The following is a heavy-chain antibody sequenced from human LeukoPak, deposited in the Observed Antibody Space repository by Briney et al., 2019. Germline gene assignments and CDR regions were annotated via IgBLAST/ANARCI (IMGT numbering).Heavy chain of an antibody. V-gene: IGHV4-38-2*01. CDR3: AKTDQDGYYFDL. D-gene: IGHD4-17*01. J-gene: IGHJ4*02. CDR1: GFSISSGYF. Sequence: SETLSLTCAVSGFSISSGYFWGWIRQPPGKGLKWIGTIYHRGNTYYNTSLRNRVTISLDTSKNHFSLNLSSVTAADTAVYSCAKTDQDGYYFDLWGQGTQVTVSS. CDR2: IYHRGNT.